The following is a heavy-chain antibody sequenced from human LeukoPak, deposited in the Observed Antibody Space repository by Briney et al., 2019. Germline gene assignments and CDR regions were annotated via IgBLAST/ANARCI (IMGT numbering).Heavy chain of an antibody. CDR1: GASISSDY. CDR2: IYYSGST. Sequence: SETLSLTCTVSGASISSDYWSWIRQPPGKGLEWIGYIYYSGSTYYNPSLKSRVTISVDTSKNQFSLKLSSVTAADTAVYYCARVNLIFGVVLDALDIWGQGTMVTVSS. D-gene: IGHD3-3*01. J-gene: IGHJ3*02. CDR3: ARVNLIFGVVLDALDI. V-gene: IGHV4-59*12.